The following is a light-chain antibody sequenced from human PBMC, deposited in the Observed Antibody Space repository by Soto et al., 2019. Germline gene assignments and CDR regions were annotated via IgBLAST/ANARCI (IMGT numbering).Light chain of an antibody. J-gene: IGLJ2*01. V-gene: IGLV1-40*01. CDR2: GNT. CDR1: RSNIGAGYD. CDR3: QSYDRSLSGVG. Sequence: QSVLTQPPSVSGAPGQRVTISCTGSRSNIGAGYDVHWYQQLPGTAPKLLIYGNTNRPSGVPDRFSGFKSGTSASLAITGLQAEDEADYYCQSYDRSLSGVGFGGGTQLTVL.